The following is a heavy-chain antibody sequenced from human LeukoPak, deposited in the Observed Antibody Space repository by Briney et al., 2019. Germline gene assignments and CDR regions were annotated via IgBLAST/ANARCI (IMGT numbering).Heavy chain of an antibody. CDR2: INPNSGGT. D-gene: IGHD1-26*01. J-gene: IGHJ4*02. CDR1: GSTFTGYY. Sequence: ASVKLSCTASGSTFTGYYMLWVRRAPGQGLEWMGWINPNSGGTNYAQKFQGRVTMTRNTSISTDYMELSRLRSDDTAVYYCARDTLGAASFDYWDQGTLVTVSS. CDR3: ARDTLGAASFDY. V-gene: IGHV1-2*02.